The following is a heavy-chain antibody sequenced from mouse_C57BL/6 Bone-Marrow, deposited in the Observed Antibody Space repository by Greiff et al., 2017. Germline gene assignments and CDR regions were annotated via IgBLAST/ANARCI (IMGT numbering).Heavy chain of an antibody. Sequence: HVKLVESGAELARPGASVKLSCKASGYTFTSYGISWVKQRTGQGLEWIGEIYPRSGNTYYNEKFKGKATLTADKSSSTAYMELRSLTSEDSAVYFCARQLRLRGAYWGQGTLVTVSA. CDR1: GYTFTSYG. CDR3: ARQLRLRGAY. D-gene: IGHD3-2*02. V-gene: IGHV1-81*01. CDR2: IYPRSGNT. J-gene: IGHJ3*01.